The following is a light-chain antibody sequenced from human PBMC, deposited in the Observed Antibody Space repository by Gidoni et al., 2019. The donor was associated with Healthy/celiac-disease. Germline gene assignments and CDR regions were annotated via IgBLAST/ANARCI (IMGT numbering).Light chain of an antibody. Sequence: EIVLTQSPATLSLSPGERATLSSRASQRVSSYLAWYQQKPGQAPRLLIYDASNRATGIPARFSGSGSGTDFTLTISSLEPEDFAVYYCQQRSNWPPSTFGQGTRLEIK. CDR2: DAS. CDR3: QQRSNWPPST. CDR1: QRVSSY. J-gene: IGKJ5*01. V-gene: IGKV3-11*01.